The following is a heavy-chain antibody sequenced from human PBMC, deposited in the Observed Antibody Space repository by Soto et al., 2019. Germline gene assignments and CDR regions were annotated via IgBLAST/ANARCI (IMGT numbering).Heavy chain of an antibody. D-gene: IGHD2-2*01. CDR1: GFTFSSYA. CDR2: ISGSGGST. V-gene: IGHV3-23*01. J-gene: IGHJ6*02. CDR3: AKDLYIVVVPADPTYGMDV. Sequence: LRLSCAASGFTFSSYAMSWVRQAPGKGLEWVSAISGSGGSTYYADSVKGRFTISRDNSKNTLYLQMNSLRAEDTAVYYCAKDLYIVVVPADPTYGMDVWGQGTTGTVSS.